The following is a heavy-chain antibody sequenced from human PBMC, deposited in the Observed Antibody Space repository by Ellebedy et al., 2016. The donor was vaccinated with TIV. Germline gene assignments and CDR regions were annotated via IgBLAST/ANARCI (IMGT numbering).Heavy chain of an antibody. V-gene: IGHV4-59*10. CDR2: IYTSGST. CDR1: GGSFSSYY. J-gene: IGHJ5*02. Sequence: MPSETLSLTCAVYGGSFSSYYWSWIRQPAGKGLEWIGRIYTSGSTNYNPSLKSRVTMSVDTSKNQFSLKLSSVTAADTAVYYCARLSIAAAGTYNWFDPWGQGTLVTVSS. D-gene: IGHD6-13*01. CDR3: ARLSIAAAGTYNWFDP.